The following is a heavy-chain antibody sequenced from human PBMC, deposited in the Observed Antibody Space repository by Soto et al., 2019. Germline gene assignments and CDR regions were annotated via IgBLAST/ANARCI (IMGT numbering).Heavy chain of an antibody. J-gene: IGHJ6*02. CDR1: GYSFTSYW. V-gene: IGHV5-10-1*01. CDR3: ARHESLYRSRNGYYYYGMDV. D-gene: IGHD6-13*01. Sequence: GESLKISCKGSGYSFTSYWISWVRQMPGKGLEWMGRIDPSDSYTNYSPSFQGHVTISADKSISTAYLQWSSLKASDTAMYYCARHESLYRSRNGYYYYGMDVWGQGTTVTVSS. CDR2: IDPSDSYT.